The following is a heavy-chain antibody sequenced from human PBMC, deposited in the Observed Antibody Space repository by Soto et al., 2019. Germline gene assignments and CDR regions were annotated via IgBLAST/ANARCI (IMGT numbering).Heavy chain of an antibody. V-gene: IGHV4-59*01. Sequence: PSETLSLTCTVSGGSIISYYWGWIRQPPGKGLEWIGYIFYSGSTNYNPSLKSRVTISVDTSKNQFSLKLSSVTAADTAVYYCARDGYYYDSSGYQRVYYFDYWGQGTLVTVSS. D-gene: IGHD3-22*01. CDR2: IFYSGST. CDR1: GGSIISYY. J-gene: IGHJ4*02. CDR3: ARDGYYYDSSGYQRVYYFDY.